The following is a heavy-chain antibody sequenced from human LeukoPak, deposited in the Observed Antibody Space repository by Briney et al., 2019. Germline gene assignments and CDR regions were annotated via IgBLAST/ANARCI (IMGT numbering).Heavy chain of an antibody. J-gene: IGHJ4*02. Sequence: PGGSLRLSCAASAFTFSSYAMHWVRQAPGKGLEWVAVISYDGSNKYYADSVKGRFTISRDNSKNTLYLQMNSLRAEDTAVYYCARSGTYSSGCNYWGQGTLVIVSS. D-gene: IGHD6-19*01. CDR3: ARSGTYSSGCNY. CDR2: ISYDGSNK. CDR1: AFTFSSYA. V-gene: IGHV3-30*04.